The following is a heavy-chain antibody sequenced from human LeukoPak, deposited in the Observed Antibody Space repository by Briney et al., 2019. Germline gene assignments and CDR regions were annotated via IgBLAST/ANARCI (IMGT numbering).Heavy chain of an antibody. J-gene: IGHJ4*02. D-gene: IGHD3-10*01. CDR2: IKQDGSEK. CDR3: ARDLYYYGSGSYFDY. Sequence: GGSLRLSCAAYGFTFSSYWVSWVRQAPGKGLEWVANIKQDGSEKYYVDSVKGRFTISRDNAKNSLYLQMNSLRAEDTAVYYCARDLYYYGSGSYFDYWGQGTLVTVSS. CDR1: GFTFSSYW. V-gene: IGHV3-7*03.